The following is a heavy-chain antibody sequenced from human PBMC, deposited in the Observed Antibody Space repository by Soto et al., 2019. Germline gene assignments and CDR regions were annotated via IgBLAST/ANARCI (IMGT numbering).Heavy chain of an antibody. V-gene: IGHV3-23*01. D-gene: IGHD3-10*01. Sequence: PGVSLRLSCAASGFTFSSYAMSWVRQAPGKGLEWVSAISGSGGSTYYADSVKGRFTISRDNSKNTLYLQMNSLRAEDTAVYYCAKDGILWFGAPYYYGMDVWGQGTTVTVSS. CDR1: GFTFSSYA. CDR3: AKDGILWFGAPYYYGMDV. CDR2: ISGSGGST. J-gene: IGHJ6*02.